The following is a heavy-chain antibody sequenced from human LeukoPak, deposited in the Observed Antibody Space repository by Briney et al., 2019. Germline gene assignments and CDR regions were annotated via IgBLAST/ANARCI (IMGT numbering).Heavy chain of an antibody. CDR1: GYTFTSYY. J-gene: IGHJ6*02. CDR2: INPSGGST. V-gene: IGHV1-46*01. CDR3: ARVEELCGGWYCRYYYGMDV. Sequence: ASVKVSCKASGYTFTSYYMHWVRQAPGQGLEWMGIINPSGGSTSFAQKFQGRVTMTRDTFTSTVYMELSSLRSEDTAVYYCARVEELCGGWYCRYYYGMDVWGQGTTVTVSS. D-gene: IGHD6-19*01.